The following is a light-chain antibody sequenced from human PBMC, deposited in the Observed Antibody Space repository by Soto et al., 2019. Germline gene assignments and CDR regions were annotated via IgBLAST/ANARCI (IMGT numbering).Light chain of an antibody. V-gene: IGKV1-39*01. J-gene: IGKJ4*01. CDR3: KQSYTPPLT. CDR2: VAS. CDR1: QSISKY. Sequence: IQITQSPSALSAYVGDRVDMACSASQSISKYLNWYQQRPGKAPKLLIYVASSLQSGVPSRFSGSGSGTDFTLTISSLQPEDSATYSCKQSYTPPLTVGRWTKVDIK.